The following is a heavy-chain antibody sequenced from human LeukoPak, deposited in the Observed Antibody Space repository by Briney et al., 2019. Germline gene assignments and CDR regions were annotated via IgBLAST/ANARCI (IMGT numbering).Heavy chain of an antibody. D-gene: IGHD5-24*01. CDR1: GGSISSYY. CDR3: ARVRGYRDGYNHPFDY. J-gene: IGHJ4*02. CDR2: IYYSGST. V-gene: IGHV4-59*01. Sequence: PSETLSLTCTVSGGSISSYYWSWIRQPPGKGLEWFGYIYYSGSTNYNPSLKSRVTISVDTSKNQFSLKLSSVTAADTAVYYCARVRGYRDGYNHPFDYWGQGTLVTVSS.